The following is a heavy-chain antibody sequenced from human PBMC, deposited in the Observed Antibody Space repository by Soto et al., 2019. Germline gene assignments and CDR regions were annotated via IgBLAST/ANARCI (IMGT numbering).Heavy chain of an antibody. CDR1: GFTFSSYW. CDR3: ARGGSYYGSGSPSWFDP. V-gene: IGHV3-74*01. CDR2: SNSDGSST. D-gene: IGHD3-10*01. Sequence: SCAASGFTFSSYWMHWVRQAPGKGLVCVSRSNSDGSSTSYADSVKGRFTISRDNAKNSLYLQMNSLRAEDTAVYYCARGGSYYGSGSPSWFDPWGQGTLVTVYS. J-gene: IGHJ5*02.